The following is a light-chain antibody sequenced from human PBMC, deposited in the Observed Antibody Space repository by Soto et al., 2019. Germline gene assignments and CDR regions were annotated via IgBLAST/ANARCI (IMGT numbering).Light chain of an antibody. Sequence: EILMTQSPATLSGSPGERATLSCGASQRVSRNLAWYQQKTGQAHRLLIYGASSRATGIPDRFSGGGSGTDFTLTISRLDTEDFAVYYCQQRSSWPATFGPGTKVD. CDR1: QRVSRN. CDR3: QQRSSWPAT. CDR2: GAS. J-gene: IGKJ3*01. V-gene: IGKV3D-20*02.